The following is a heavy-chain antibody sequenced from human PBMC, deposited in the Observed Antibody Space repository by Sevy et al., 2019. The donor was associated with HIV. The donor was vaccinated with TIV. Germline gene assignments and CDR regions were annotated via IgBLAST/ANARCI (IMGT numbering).Heavy chain of an antibody. CDR2: MKQDGSEE. Sequence: GGSLRLSCAASGFSFSIYWMSWVRQAPGKGLEWVATMKQDGSEEDYVDSVKGRFTISRDNAKNSLFLQMNSLSAEDTAVYDYVREGLGGYSYRLDYWRHGTLVTVSS. V-gene: IGHV3-7*01. J-gene: IGHJ4*01. D-gene: IGHD5-18*01. CDR1: GFSFSIYW. CDR3: VREGLGGYSYRLDY.